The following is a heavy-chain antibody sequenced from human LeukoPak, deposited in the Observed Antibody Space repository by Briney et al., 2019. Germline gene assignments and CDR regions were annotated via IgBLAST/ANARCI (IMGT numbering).Heavy chain of an antibody. CDR1: GGSFSGYY. Sequence: PSETLSLTCAVHGGSFSGYYWSWIRQPPGKGLERIGEINHSGSTNYNPSLKSRVTISVGTSKSQFSLKLSSVTAADTAVYYCARGPIMITFGGVIPYNWFDPWGQGTLVTVSS. V-gene: IGHV4-34*01. D-gene: IGHD3-16*02. CDR3: ARGPIMITFGGVIPYNWFDP. CDR2: INHSGST. J-gene: IGHJ5*02.